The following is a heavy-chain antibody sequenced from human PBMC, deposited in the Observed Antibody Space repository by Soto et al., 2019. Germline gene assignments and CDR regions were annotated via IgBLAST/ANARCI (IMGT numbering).Heavy chain of an antibody. CDR1: GGSISSGGYY. J-gene: IGHJ5*01. CDR3: ARGGGPEAYNWFDP. Sequence: PSDTLSLTCTVSGGSISSGGYYWSWIRQHPGKGLEWIGYIYYSGSTYYNPSLKSRVTISVDTSKNQFSLKLSSVTAADTAVYYCARGGGPEAYNWFDPWGQGTLVTVSS. D-gene: IGHD2-2*01. V-gene: IGHV4-31*03. CDR2: IYYSGST.